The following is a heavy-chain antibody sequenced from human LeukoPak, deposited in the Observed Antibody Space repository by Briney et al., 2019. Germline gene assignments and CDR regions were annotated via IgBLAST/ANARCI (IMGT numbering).Heavy chain of an antibody. V-gene: IGHV1-18*01. CDR3: VRDRRFSSGLSYYYYGMDV. Sequence: ASLKVSFKASGYTFTRYGISRLRQATEQGLAWVEWISAFNGYTTYIQKVQGRVTMPTHTPTRTPYMQLRSLRSDNSAVYYCVRDRRFSSGLSYYYYGMDVWGQRTTRTVSS. J-gene: IGHJ6*02. CDR1: GYTFTRYG. CDR2: ISAFNGYT. D-gene: IGHD5-18*01.